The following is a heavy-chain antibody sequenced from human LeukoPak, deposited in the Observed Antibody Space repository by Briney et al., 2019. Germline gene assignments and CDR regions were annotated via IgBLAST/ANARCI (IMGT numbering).Heavy chain of an antibody. CDR3: VRAGGEYDFWSGRYYYGMDV. J-gene: IGHJ6*02. CDR1: GGSISSGGYY. D-gene: IGHD3-3*01. Sequence: SQTLSLTCTVSGGSISSGGYYWSWIRQHPGKGLEWIGYIYYSGSTYYNPSLKSRVTISVDTSKNQFSLKLSSVTAADTAVYYCVRAGGEYDFWSGRYYYGMDVWGQGTTVTVSS. CDR2: IYYSGST. V-gene: IGHV4-31*03.